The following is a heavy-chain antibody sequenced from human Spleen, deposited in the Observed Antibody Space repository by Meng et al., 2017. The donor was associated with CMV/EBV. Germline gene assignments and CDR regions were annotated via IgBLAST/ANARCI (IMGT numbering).Heavy chain of an antibody. CDR3: ARGRVVPVASRSYYGMDV. CDR2: ISSSSTDI. Sequence: GESLKISCEASGFTFSTYDMNWVRQAPGKGLEWVSSISSSSTDIYYADSVKGRFTISRDNAKNSLYLQMNSLRAEDTAVYYCARGRVVPVASRSYYGMDVWGQGTTVTVSS. D-gene: IGHD2-2*01. V-gene: IGHV3-21*01. CDR1: GFTFSTYD. J-gene: IGHJ6*02.